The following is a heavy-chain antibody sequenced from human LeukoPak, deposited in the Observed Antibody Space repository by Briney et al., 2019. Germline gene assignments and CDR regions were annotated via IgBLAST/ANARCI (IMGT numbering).Heavy chain of an antibody. CDR3: ARRLRFTEVYYAMDV. D-gene: IGHD5/OR15-5a*01. V-gene: IGHV4-59*01. CDR2: IYYSGST. CDR1: GGSISSYY. Sequence: SETLSLTCTVSGGSISSYYWSWIRQPPGKGLEWIGYIYYSGSTNYNPSLKSRVTISVDTSKNQFSLKLSSVTAADTAVYYCARRLRFTEVYYAMDVWGQGTTVTVSS. J-gene: IGHJ6*02.